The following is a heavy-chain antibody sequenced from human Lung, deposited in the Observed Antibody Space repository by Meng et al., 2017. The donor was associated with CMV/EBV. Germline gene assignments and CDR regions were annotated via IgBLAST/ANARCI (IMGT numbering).Heavy chain of an antibody. CDR2: ISYDGSDK. D-gene: IGHD2-8*01. CDR1: GFTFSSYA. Sequence: GGSXRLSCAASGFTFSSYAMHWVRQAPGKGLEWLAVISYDGSDKYYTDSVKGRFTISRDSSKNTLLLQMNSLRAEDTAVYYCARRNFYCTNGVCYLDYWGQGTXVTVSS. CDR3: ARRNFYCTNGVCYLDY. V-gene: IGHV3-30*04. J-gene: IGHJ4*02.